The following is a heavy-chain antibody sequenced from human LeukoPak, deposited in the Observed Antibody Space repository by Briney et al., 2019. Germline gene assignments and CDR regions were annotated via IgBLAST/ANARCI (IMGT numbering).Heavy chain of an antibody. V-gene: IGHV4-59*01. Sequence: SETLSLTCTVSGGSISSYYWSWIRQPPGKGLEWIGYIYYSGSTNYNPSLKSQVTISVDKSKNQFSLKLSFVTAADTAMYYCARSDYHNSGSHTVFDAFDIWGQGTRVTVSS. D-gene: IGHD3-10*01. CDR1: GGSISSYY. J-gene: IGHJ3*02. CDR2: IYYSGST. CDR3: ARSDYHNSGSHTVFDAFDI.